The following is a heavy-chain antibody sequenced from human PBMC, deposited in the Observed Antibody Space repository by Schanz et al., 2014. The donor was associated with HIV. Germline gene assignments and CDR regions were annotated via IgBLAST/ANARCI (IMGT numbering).Heavy chain of an antibody. J-gene: IGHJ4*02. CDR1: GFTFSSYA. CDR2: FSGSGGST. V-gene: IGHV3-23*01. Sequence: EVQLLESGGGLVQPGGSLRLSCAASGFTFSSYAMSWVRQAPGKGLEWVSGFSGSGGSTYYADSVKGRFTISRDNAKSSLYLEINSLRAEDTAVYYCVSPYSSGWYTPPXXYWGQGTLVTVSA. CDR3: VSPYSSGWYTPPXXY. D-gene: IGHD6-13*01.